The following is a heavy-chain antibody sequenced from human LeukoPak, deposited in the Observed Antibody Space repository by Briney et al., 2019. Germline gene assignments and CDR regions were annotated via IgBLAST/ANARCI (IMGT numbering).Heavy chain of an antibody. D-gene: IGHD4-17*01. J-gene: IGHJ4*02. Sequence: ASVKVSCKASGYTFTGYYMHWVRQATGQGLEWMGWMNPNFGATDYAQKFQGRFTITMDTSINTTYMELSSLRSEDTAVYYCARSRVGNGDYLFEDVWGQGTLVTVSS. CDR1: GYTFTGYY. CDR3: ARSRVGNGDYLFEDV. CDR2: MNPNFGAT. V-gene: IGHV1-8*03.